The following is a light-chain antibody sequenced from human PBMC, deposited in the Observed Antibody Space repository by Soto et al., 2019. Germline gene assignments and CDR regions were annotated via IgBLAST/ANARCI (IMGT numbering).Light chain of an antibody. J-gene: IGKJ1*01. CDR3: MQALQTPWT. V-gene: IGKV2-28*01. CDR2: LAS. CDR1: QSLLHSNGYNY. Sequence: DIVMTQSPLSLSVTPGEPASISCRASQSLLHSNGYNYLDWYVQKPGQSPQLLINLASNRASGVPDNFSGSGTGTDFTLNIRRVEAEDVGIYYCMQALQTPWTFGQGTNVDNK.